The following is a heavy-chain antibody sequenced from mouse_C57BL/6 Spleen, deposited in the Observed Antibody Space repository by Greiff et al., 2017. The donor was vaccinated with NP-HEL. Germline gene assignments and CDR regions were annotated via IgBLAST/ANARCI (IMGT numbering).Heavy chain of an antibody. CDR3: ARTHYGNYEGWFAY. D-gene: IGHD2-1*01. J-gene: IGHJ3*01. V-gene: IGHV5-17*01. CDR1: GFTFSDYG. Sequence: EVMLVESGGGLVKPGGSLKLSCAASGFTFSDYGMHWVRQAPEKGLEWVAYISSGSSTIYYADTVKGRFTISRDNAKNTLFLQMTSLRSEDTAMYYCARTHYGNYEGWFAYWGQGTLVTVSA. CDR2: ISSGSSTI.